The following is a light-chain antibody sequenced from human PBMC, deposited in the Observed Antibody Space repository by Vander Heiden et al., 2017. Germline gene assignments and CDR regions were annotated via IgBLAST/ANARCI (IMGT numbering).Light chain of an antibody. CDR2: EVS. CDR1: SSDVGSYNL. J-gene: IGLJ2*01. V-gene: IGLV2-23*02. Sequence: QSALTQPASVSGSPGQSITISCTGTSSDVGSYNLVSWYQQHPGKAPKLMIYEVSKRPSGVSNRFSGSKSGNTAPLTISGLQAEDEADYYCYSYAGSSTLVFGGGTKLTVL. CDR3: YSYAGSSTLV.